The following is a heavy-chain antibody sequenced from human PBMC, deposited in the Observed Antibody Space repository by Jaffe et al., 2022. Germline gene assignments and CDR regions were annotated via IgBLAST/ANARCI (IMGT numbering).Heavy chain of an antibody. CDR1: GYTFTSYA. CDR2: INTNTGNP. J-gene: IGHJ4*02. V-gene: IGHV7-4-1*02. Sequence: QVQLVQSGSELKKPGASVKVSCKASGYTFTSYAMNWVRQAPGQGLEWMGWINTNTGNPTYAQGFTGRFVFSLDTSVSTAYLQISSLKAEDTAVYYCARVSRRSLNYYDSSGYYFLEPAFDYWGQGTLVTVSS. D-gene: IGHD3-22*01. CDR3: ARVSRRSLNYYDSSGYYFLEPAFDY.